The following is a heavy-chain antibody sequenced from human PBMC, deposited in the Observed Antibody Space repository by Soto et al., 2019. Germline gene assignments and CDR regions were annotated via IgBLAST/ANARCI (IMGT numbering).Heavy chain of an antibody. CDR3: ASVRGGYYYAMDV. Sequence: TSETLSLTCAVSGGSISSSNWWSWVRQPPGKGLEWIGEIYHSGSTNYNPSLKSRVTISVDKSKNQFSLKLSSVTAADTAVYYGASVRGGYYYAMDVWGQGTTVTVSS. D-gene: IGHD3-10*02. J-gene: IGHJ6*02. CDR1: GGSISSSNW. V-gene: IGHV4-4*02. CDR2: IYHSGST.